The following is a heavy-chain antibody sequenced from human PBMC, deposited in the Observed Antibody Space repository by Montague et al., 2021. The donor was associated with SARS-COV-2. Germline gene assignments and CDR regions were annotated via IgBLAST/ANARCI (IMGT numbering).Heavy chain of an antibody. J-gene: IGHJ6*02. D-gene: IGHD3-3*01. CDR3: ARDPWRTTIFGVVTRYGMDV. CDR1: GGSVSSGSYY. CDR2: IYYSGST. Sequence: SETLSLTCTVSGGSVSSGSYYWSWIRQPPGKGLEWIGYIYYSGSTNYNPSLKSRVTISVDTSKTQFSLKLSSVTAADTAVYYCARDPWRTTIFGVVTRYGMDVWGQGTMVTVSS. V-gene: IGHV4-61*01.